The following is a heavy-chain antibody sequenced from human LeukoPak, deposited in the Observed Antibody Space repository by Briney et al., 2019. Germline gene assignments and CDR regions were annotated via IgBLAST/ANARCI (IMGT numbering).Heavy chain of an antibody. CDR3: ARQDYGGNSVPDAFDI. J-gene: IGHJ3*02. CDR2: IYPGDSDT. D-gene: IGHD4-23*01. CDR1: GYSFTSYW. Sequence: GESLKISCKGSGYSFTSYWIGWVRQMPGKGLEWIGIIYPGDSDTRYSPSFQGQVTISADKSISTAYLQWSSLKASDTAMYYCARQDYGGNSVPDAFDIWGQGTMVTVSS. V-gene: IGHV5-51*01.